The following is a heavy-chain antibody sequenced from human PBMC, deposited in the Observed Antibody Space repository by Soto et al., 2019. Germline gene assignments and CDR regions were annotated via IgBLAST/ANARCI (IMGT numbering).Heavy chain of an antibody. Sequence: SETLSLTCTVSGGSISSGDYYWSWIRQPPGKGLEWIGYIYYSGSTYYNPSLKSRVTISVDTSKNQFSLKLSSVTAADTAVYYCARIRFGYDSSGYEYWGQGTRVTVSS. CDR3: ARIRFGYDSSGYEY. V-gene: IGHV4-30-4*01. J-gene: IGHJ4*02. D-gene: IGHD3-22*01. CDR2: IYYSGST. CDR1: GGSISSGDYY.